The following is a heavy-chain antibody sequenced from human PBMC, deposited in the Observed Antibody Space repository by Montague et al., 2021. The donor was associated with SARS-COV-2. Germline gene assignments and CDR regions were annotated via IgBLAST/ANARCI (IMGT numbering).Heavy chain of an antibody. CDR1: GDSVSSNSAA. CDR3: ARGADRYYFYGMDV. J-gene: IGHJ6*02. Sequence: CAISGDSVSSNSAAWNWIRQSPSRGLEWLGRTYYRSKWYNEYAVSVNSRITINPDTSKNQFSLQVNSVTPEDTAVYYCARGADRYYFYGMDVWDQGTTVTVSS. D-gene: IGHD6-19*01. V-gene: IGHV6-1*01. CDR2: TYYRSKWYN.